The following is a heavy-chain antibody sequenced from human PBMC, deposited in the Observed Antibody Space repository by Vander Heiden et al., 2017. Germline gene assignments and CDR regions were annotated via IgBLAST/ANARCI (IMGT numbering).Heavy chain of an antibody. CDR2: KWYEGSNR. CDR3: AKDNEALLDCGGCSCYSGGAPGY. V-gene: IGHV3-33*06. CDR1: GFTVRNYG. D-gene: IGHD2-15*01. Sequence: QVQLVEAGGGEVQPGLSLRPACVTPGFTVRNYGINWVRQVTGKGLELVAVKWYEGSNRYYADSVKGRFTISRDNSKNTLYLQLNSRRREDTAVYYCAKDNEALLDCGGCSCYSGGAPGYWGQGTLGTVSS. J-gene: IGHJ4*02.